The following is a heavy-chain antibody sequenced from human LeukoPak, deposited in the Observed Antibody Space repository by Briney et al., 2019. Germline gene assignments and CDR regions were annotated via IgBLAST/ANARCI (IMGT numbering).Heavy chain of an antibody. CDR3: ASVDSSFPY. D-gene: IGHD6-6*01. Sequence: SVKVSFKASGGTFSSYAISWVRQAPGQGLEWMGRIIPILGIANYAQKFQGRVTITADKSTSTAYMELSSLRSEDTAVYYCASVDSSFPYWGQGTLVTVSS. CDR2: IIPILGIA. J-gene: IGHJ4*02. V-gene: IGHV1-69*04. CDR1: GGTFSSYA.